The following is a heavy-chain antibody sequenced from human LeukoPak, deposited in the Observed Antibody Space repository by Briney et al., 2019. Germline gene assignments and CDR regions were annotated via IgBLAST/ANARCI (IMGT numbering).Heavy chain of an antibody. Sequence: GASVKVSCKASGYTFTSYEIIWVRQATGQGLEWMGGIIPIFGRANYAQKFQGRVTITADESTSTAYMELSSLRSEDTAVYYCARVGGAMVRGVIQYYFDYWGQGTLVTVSS. V-gene: IGHV1-69*13. D-gene: IGHD3-10*01. CDR2: IIPIFGRA. J-gene: IGHJ4*02. CDR1: GYTFTSYE. CDR3: ARVGGAMVRGVIQYYFDY.